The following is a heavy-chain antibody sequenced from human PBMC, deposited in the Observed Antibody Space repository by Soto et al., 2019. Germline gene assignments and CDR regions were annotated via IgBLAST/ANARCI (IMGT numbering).Heavy chain of an antibody. CDR3: ARGPVLLRYFYYHTKSHFDY. Sequence: PSETLSLTCAVYGGSFSGYYWSWIRQPPGKGLEWIGEINHSGSTNYNPSLKSRVTISVDTSKNQFSLKLSSVTAADTAVYYCARGPVLLRYFYYHTKSHFDYWGQGTLVTAP. CDR2: INHSGST. J-gene: IGHJ4*02. D-gene: IGHD3-9*01. V-gene: IGHV4-34*01. CDR1: GGSFSGYY.